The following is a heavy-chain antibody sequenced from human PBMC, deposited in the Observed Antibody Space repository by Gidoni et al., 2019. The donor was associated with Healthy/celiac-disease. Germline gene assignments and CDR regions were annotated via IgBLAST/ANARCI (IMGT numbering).Heavy chain of an antibody. D-gene: IGHD2-2*01. CDR2: INHSGST. CDR3: ARGPYCSSTSCYGTQWFDP. J-gene: IGHJ5*02. Sequence: QVQLQQWGAGLLKPSETLSLTCAVYGGSFSGYYWSWIRQPPGKGLEWIGEINHSGSTNYNPSLKSRVTISVDTSKNQFSLKLSSVTAADTAVYYCARGPYCSSTSCYGTQWFDPWGQGTLVTVSS. V-gene: IGHV4-34*01. CDR1: GGSFSGYY.